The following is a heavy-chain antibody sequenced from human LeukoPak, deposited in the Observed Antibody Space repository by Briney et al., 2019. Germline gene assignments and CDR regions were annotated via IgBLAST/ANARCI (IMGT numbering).Heavy chain of an antibody. V-gene: IGHV4-61*02. CDR1: GGSISSGSYY. Sequence: SETLSLTCAVSGGSISSGSYYWSWIRQPAGKGLEWIGRIYTSGSTNYNPSLKSRVTISVDTSKNQFSLKLSSVTAADTAVYYCASTYYYDSSGYPLRNDAFDIWGQGTMVTVSS. CDR2: IYTSGST. J-gene: IGHJ3*02. CDR3: ASTYYYDSSGYPLRNDAFDI. D-gene: IGHD3-22*01.